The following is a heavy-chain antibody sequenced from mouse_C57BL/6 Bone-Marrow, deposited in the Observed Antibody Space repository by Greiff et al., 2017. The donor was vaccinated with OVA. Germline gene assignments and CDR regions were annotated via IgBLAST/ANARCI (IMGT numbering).Heavy chain of an antibody. CDR1: GFTFSSYA. V-gene: IGHV5-4*01. Sequence: EVQLQESGGGLVKPGGSLKLSCAASGFTFSSYAMSWVRQTPEKRLEWVATISDGGSYTYYPDNVKGRFTISRDNAKNNLYLQMSHLKSEDTAMYYCARETTVVDLWGQGTLVTVSA. CDR2: ISDGGSYT. D-gene: IGHD1-1*01. J-gene: IGHJ3*01. CDR3: ARETTVVDL.